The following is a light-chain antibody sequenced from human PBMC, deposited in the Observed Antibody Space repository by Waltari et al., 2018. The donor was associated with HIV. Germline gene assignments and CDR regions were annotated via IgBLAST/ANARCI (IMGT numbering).Light chain of an antibody. CDR1: SSDVGGYNF. J-gene: IGLJ2*01. CDR2: EVT. CDR3: SSYAGGNNLV. Sequence: QSALTQPPSASGSPGQSVTISCTGTSSDVGGYNFVSWYQQHPGKAPKLMIFEVTKRPSGVPARLSGSKTGNPTSLTVSGLQADDEADYYCSSYAGGNNLVFGGGTKLTVL. V-gene: IGLV2-8*01.